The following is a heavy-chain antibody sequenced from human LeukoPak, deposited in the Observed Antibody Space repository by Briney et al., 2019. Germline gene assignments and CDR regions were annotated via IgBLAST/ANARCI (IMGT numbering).Heavy chain of an antibody. CDR2: ISSSGSTI. CDR3: ARGRRYYDILTGYYTDYYYYMDV. V-gene: IGHV3-11*01. CDR1: GFTFGDYA. J-gene: IGHJ6*03. D-gene: IGHD3-9*01. Sequence: GGSLRLSCTASGFTFGDYAMSWIRQAPGKGLEGVSYISSSGSTIYYADSVKGRFTISRDNAKNSLYLQMNSLRAEDTAVYYCARGRRYYDILTGYYTDYYYYMDVWGKGTTVTVSS.